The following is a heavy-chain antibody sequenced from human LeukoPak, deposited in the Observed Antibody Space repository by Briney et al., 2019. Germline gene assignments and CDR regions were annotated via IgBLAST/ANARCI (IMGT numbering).Heavy chain of an antibody. D-gene: IGHD1-1*01. J-gene: IGHJ4*02. CDR3: ARDTTYKLDS. CDR1: GFTFSDYY. CDR2: ISSSGNTT. Sequence: GGSLRLSCAASGFTFSDYYMSWIRQAPGKGLEWVSYISSSGNTTYNADSVKGRFSITRDNAKNSLYLQMNSLRVEDTAIYYCARDTTYKLDSWGQGTLVTVSS. V-gene: IGHV3-11*04.